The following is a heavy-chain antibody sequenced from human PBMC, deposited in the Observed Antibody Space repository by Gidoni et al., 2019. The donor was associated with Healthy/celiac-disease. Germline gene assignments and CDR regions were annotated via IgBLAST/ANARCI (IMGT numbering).Heavy chain of an antibody. CDR2: IYYSGST. Sequence: QLQLQESGPGLVKPSEPLSLTCTVSGGSIISRSSSWGWTRQPPGKGLEWIGSIYYSGSTDYNPSLKSRVTISVDTSKNQFSLKLSSVTAADTAVYYCARPLVVVPAAIWAARFHDAFDIWGQGTMVTVSS. CDR1: GGSIISRSSS. CDR3: ARPLVVVPAAIWAARFHDAFDI. D-gene: IGHD2-2*02. J-gene: IGHJ3*02. V-gene: IGHV4-39*01.